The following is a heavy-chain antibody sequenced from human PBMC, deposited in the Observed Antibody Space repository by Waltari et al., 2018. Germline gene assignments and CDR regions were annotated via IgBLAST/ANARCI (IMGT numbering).Heavy chain of an antibody. V-gene: IGHV5-51*01. CDR3: ARRRGDYSDFNY. CDR2: IYPGDSDT. CDR1: VYTFSDYW. Sequence: EVRLVQSGAEVKKPGESLKISCQASVYTFSDYWIGWVRQMPGKGLEWMGVIYPGDSDTHSSPTSQGKVTSSVDKSIGPSYLHWSSLKASDTAVYYCARRRGDYSDFNYWGQGTLVTVSS. D-gene: IGHD4-4*01. J-gene: IGHJ4*02.